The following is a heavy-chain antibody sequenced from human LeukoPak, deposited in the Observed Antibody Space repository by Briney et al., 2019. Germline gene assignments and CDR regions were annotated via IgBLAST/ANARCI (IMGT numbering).Heavy chain of an antibody. Sequence: SETLSLTCAVSGGSFSGYYWSWIRQPPGKGLEWIGEINHSGSTNYNPSLKSRVIISVDTSKNQFSLKLSSVTAADTAVYYCARAMVREVIIRVADWFDPWGQGTLVTVSS. CDR3: ARAMVREVIIRVADWFDP. CDR1: GGSFSGYY. V-gene: IGHV4-34*01. J-gene: IGHJ5*02. D-gene: IGHD3-10*01. CDR2: INHSGST.